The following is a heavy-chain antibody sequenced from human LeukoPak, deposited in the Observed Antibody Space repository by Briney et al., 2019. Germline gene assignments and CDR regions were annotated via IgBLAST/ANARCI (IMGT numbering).Heavy chain of an antibody. CDR2: IIPIFGTA. J-gene: IGHJ4*02. Sequence: SVKVSCKASGGTFSSYAISWVRQAPGQGLEWMGGIIPIFGTANYAQKFQGRVTITADESTSTAYMELRSLRSDDTAVYYCARDRVVPAAIPGGDYWGQGTLVTVSS. D-gene: IGHD2-2*02. CDR3: ARDRVVPAAIPGGDY. CDR1: GGTFSSYA. V-gene: IGHV1-69*01.